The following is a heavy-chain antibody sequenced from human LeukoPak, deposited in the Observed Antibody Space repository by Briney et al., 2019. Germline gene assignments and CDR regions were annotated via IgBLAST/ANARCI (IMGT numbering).Heavy chain of an antibody. Sequence: PSETLSLSCSVSDGSITTSSWSWIRQPPGKGLEWIGYLYPGGATYNPSLKSRVTISVDTSKNQFSLKLSSVTAADTAVYYCARLSVIAQDFGYWGQGTLVTVSS. CDR1: DGSITTSS. J-gene: IGHJ4*02. CDR3: ARLSVIAQDFGY. CDR2: LYPGGA. D-gene: IGHD3-22*01. V-gene: IGHV4-4*08.